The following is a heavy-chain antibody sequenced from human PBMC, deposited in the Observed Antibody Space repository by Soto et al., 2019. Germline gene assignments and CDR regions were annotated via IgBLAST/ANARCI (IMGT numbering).Heavy chain of an antibody. CDR3: ATMGTPVTGLYYFDY. CDR2: ISYSGTT. V-gene: IGHV4-30-4*01. D-gene: IGHD4-17*01. Sequence: SETLSLTCTVSGGSISSGNYYWSWIRQPPGKGLEWIGFISYSGTTHYSASLRSRVSISVDTSKNQFSLDLSSVTAADTAVYYCATMGTPVTGLYYFDYWGQGTLVTVS. CDR1: GGSISSGNYY. J-gene: IGHJ4*02.